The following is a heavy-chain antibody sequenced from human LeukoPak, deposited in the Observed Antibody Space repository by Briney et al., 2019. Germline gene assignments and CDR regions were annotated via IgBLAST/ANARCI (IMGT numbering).Heavy chain of an antibody. CDR2: FDPEDGET. J-gene: IGHJ4*02. V-gene: IGHV1-24*01. D-gene: IGHD4-11*01. CDR1: GYTLTELS. Sequence: ASVTVSFTVSGYTLTELSMHWVRQAPGKGLEWMGGFDPEDGETIYAQKFQGRVTITEDTSTDTAYMELSSLRSEDTAVDYFSTGVTTYYFDYWGQGTLVTVSS. CDR3: STGVTTYYFDY.